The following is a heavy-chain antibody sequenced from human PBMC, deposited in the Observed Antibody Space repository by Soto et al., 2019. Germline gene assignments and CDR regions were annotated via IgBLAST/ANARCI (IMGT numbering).Heavy chain of an antibody. CDR2: ISDDGTIT. J-gene: IGHJ6*02. D-gene: IGHD3-3*01. CDR3: ATAVDYDFWSATTHYGMDV. V-gene: IGHV3-74*01. Sequence: GGSLRLSCAASGLTFSQYWMHWVRQAPGQGLVWVSRISDDGTITDYADSVKGRFTVSRDNARNTHSLQMNSLRSEDTAVYFCATAVDYDFWSATTHYGMDVWGQGTTVTVSS. CDR1: GLTFSQYW.